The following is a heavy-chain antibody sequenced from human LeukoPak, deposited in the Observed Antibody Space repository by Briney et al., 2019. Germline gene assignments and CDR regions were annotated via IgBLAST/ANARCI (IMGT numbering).Heavy chain of an antibody. CDR2: IYHSGST. CDR1: GYSISSGYY. V-gene: IGHV4-38-2*02. D-gene: IGHD1-26*01. Sequence: SETLSLTCTVSGYSISSGYYWGWIRQPPGKGLEWIGSIYHSGSTYYNPSLKSRVTIPIDTSKNQFSLKLSSVTAADTAVYYCARDRSLEGATTFDYWGQGTLVTVSS. J-gene: IGHJ4*02. CDR3: ARDRSLEGATTFDY.